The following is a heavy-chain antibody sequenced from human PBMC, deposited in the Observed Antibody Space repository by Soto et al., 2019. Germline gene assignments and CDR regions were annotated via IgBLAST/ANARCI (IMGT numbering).Heavy chain of an antibody. CDR3: ARESEDLPSNFDY. CDR1: GFTFSRYS. J-gene: IGHJ4*02. V-gene: IGHV3-21*01. Sequence: EVQLVESGGGLVRPGGSLRLSCAASGFTFSRYSMNWVRQAPGKGLEWVSSISSTTNYIYYADSMKGRFTVSRDNAKNSVYLDMNSLSAEDTAVYYCARESEDLPSNFDYWGQGTLVTVSS. CDR2: ISSTTNYI.